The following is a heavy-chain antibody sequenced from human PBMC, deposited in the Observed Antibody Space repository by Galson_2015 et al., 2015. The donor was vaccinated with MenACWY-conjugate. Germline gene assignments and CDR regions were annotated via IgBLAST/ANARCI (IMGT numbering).Heavy chain of an antibody. CDR2: INDDGSVT. D-gene: IGHD3-10*01. CDR3: ARDRVYASVSSDH. V-gene: IGHV3-74*01. J-gene: IGHJ4*02. Sequence: SLRLSCAVSAVSAFTFSNYWMHWVRQVPGKGLVCLSRINDDGSVTNYADSERGRFTISRDNAKNTLYLQMNSLRAEDTAIYYCARDRVYASVSSDHWGQGTLFSVSS. CDR1: AVSAFTFSNYW.